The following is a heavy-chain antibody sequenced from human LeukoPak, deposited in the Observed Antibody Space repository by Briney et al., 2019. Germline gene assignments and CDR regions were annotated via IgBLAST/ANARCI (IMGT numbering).Heavy chain of an antibody. CDR3: ARDGRSSSLLNDYYYMDV. J-gene: IGHJ6*03. D-gene: IGHD6-6*01. CDR1: GFTFSSYS. Sequence: GGSLRLSCAASGFTFSSYSMNWVRQAPGKGLEWVSSISSSSSYIYYADSVKGRFTISRDNAKNSLYLQMNSLRAEDTAVYYCARDGRSSSLLNDYYYMDVWGKGTRSPSP. CDR2: ISSSSSYI. V-gene: IGHV3-21*01.